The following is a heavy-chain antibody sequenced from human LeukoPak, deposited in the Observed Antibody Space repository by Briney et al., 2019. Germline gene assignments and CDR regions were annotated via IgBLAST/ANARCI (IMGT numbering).Heavy chain of an antibody. V-gene: IGHV1-24*01. CDR3: ATLPPYYYDSSGYWIP. J-gene: IGHJ5*02. D-gene: IGHD3-22*01. CDR1: GYTLTELS. Sequence: ASVKVSCKVSGYTLTELSMHWVRQAPGKGLEWMGGFDPEDGETIYAQKFQGRVNMTEDTSTDTAYMELSSLRSEDTAVYYCATLPPYYYDSSGYWIPWGQGTLVTVSS. CDR2: FDPEDGET.